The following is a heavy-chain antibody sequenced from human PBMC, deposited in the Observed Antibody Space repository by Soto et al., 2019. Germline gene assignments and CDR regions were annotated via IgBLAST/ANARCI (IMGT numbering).Heavy chain of an antibody. CDR3: ARDRAENLEWLLCSPHDAFDI. CDR2: INPSGGST. J-gene: IGHJ3*02. D-gene: IGHD3-3*01. V-gene: IGHV1-46*01. CDR1: GYTFTSYN. Sequence: ASVKVSCKASGYTFTSYNMHWVRQAPGQGLEWMGIINPSGGSTSYAQKFQGRVTMTRDTSTSTVYMELSSLRSEDAAVYYCARDRAENLEWLLCSPHDAFDIWGQGTMVTVSS.